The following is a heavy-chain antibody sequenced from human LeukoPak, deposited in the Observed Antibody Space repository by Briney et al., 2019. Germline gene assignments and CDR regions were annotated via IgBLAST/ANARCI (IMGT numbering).Heavy chain of an antibody. CDR1: GGSTSSSSYY. Sequence: PSETLSLTCTVSGGSTSSSSYYWGWIRQPPGKGLEWIGSIYYSGSTYYNPSLKSRVTISVDTSKNQFSLKLSSVTAADTAVYYCARDLGYSYGYPLYYFDYWGQGTLVTVSS. D-gene: IGHD5-18*01. CDR3: ARDLGYSYGYPLYYFDY. CDR2: IYYSGST. V-gene: IGHV4-39*07. J-gene: IGHJ4*02.